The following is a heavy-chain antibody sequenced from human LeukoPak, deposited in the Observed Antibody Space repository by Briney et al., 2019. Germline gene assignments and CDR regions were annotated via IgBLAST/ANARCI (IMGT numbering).Heavy chain of an antibody. Sequence: GGSLRLSCVASGFTFSGYWMHWVRQPPGKGLVWVSRIKSDGSMTNYADSVKGRFTISRDNAKNTLHLQMNSLRAEDTAVYYCATDLQPFDYWGQGTLVTVSS. CDR2: IKSDGSMT. J-gene: IGHJ4*02. CDR3: ATDLQPFDY. CDR1: GFTFSGYW. V-gene: IGHV3-74*01. D-gene: IGHD2-2*01.